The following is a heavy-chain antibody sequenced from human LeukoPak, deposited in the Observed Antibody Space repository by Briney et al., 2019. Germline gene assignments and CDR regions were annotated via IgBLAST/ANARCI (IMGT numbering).Heavy chain of an antibody. Sequence: SQTLSLTCTVSGGSISSGGYYWSWIRQPPGKGLEWIGYIYHSGSTYYNPSLKSRVTISVDRSKNQFPLKLSSVTAADTAVYYCARGGKIAAAGNEFDYWGQGTLVTVSS. V-gene: IGHV4-30-2*01. CDR2: IYHSGST. J-gene: IGHJ4*02. CDR1: GGSISSGGYY. D-gene: IGHD6-13*01. CDR3: ARGGKIAAAGNEFDY.